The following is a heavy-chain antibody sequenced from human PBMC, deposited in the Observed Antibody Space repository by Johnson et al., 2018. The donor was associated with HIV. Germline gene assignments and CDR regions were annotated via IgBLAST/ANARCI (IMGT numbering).Heavy chain of an antibody. D-gene: IGHD6-6*01. CDR1: GFTFSDYY. J-gene: IGHJ3*02. CDR2: ISSSGSTI. V-gene: IGHV3-11*04. Sequence: QMLLVESGGGLVKPGGSLRLSCAASGFTFSDYYMSWIRQAPWKGLEWVSYISSSGSTIFYADSVKGRFTISRDNSKNTLYLQMNSLRAEYTAVYYCARAESSSSGVDAFDIWGQGTMVTVSS. CDR3: ARAESSSSGVDAFDI.